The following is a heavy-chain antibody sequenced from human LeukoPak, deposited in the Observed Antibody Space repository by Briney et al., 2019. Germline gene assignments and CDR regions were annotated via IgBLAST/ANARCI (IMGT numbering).Heavy chain of an antibody. D-gene: IGHD2-2*01. CDR1: GGSISSGSYY. CDR3: ARARGYCSSTSCYDTTVTTTQDYFDY. V-gene: IGHV4-61*02. CDR2: IYTSGST. Sequence: PSETLSLTCTVSGGSISSGSYYWSWIRQPAGKGLEWIGRIYTSGSTNYNPSLKSRVTISVDTSKNQFSLKLSSVTAADTAVYYCARARGYCSSTSCYDTTVTTTQDYFDYWGQGTLVTVSS. J-gene: IGHJ4*02.